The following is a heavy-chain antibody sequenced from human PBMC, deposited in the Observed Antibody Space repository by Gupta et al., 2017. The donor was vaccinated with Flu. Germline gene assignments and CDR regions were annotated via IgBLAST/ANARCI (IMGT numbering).Heavy chain of an antibody. J-gene: IGHJ4*02. V-gene: IGHV3-74*01. CDR2: IKGDGSST. D-gene: IGHD3-10*01. Sequence: EEHLVESGGGLVQPGGSLILSCAASGFAFSSYWMQWVRQAPGKGLVWVSRIKGDGSSTNYADSVQGRFTISRDNAKNTLYLQMNSLRVEDTAVYYCGSTYYYSSGSYGFDYWGRGTLVTVSS. CDR3: GSTYYYSSGSYGFDY. CDR1: GFAFSSYW.